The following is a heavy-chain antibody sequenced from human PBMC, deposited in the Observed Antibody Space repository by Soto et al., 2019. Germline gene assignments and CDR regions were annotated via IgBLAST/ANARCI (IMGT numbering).Heavy chain of an antibody. D-gene: IGHD1-26*01. V-gene: IGHV4-59*01. CDR3: ARRGQWELLSDAFDI. CDR1: GGSISSYY. Sequence: SETLSLTCSVSGGSISSYYWSWIRQPPGKGLEWIAYIYYSVTSYNPSLKSRVSISLDTSKNQFSLKLSSVTAADTAVYYCARRGQWELLSDAFDIWGQGTMVTVSS. CDR2: IYYSVT. J-gene: IGHJ3*02.